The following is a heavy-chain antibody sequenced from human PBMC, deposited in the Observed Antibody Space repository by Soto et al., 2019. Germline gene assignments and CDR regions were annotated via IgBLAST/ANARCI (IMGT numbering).Heavy chain of an antibody. V-gene: IGHV1-18*01. D-gene: IGHD2-21*02. CDR2: ISAYNGNT. Sequence: GASVKVSCKASGYTFTSYGISWVRQAPRQGLEWMGWISAYNGNTNYAQKLQGRVTMTTDTSTSTAYMELRSLRSDDTAVYYCARLKSEDLAYCGGDCYSNDYWGQGTLVTVSS. CDR3: ARLKSEDLAYCGGDCYSNDY. CDR1: GYTFTSYG. J-gene: IGHJ4*02.